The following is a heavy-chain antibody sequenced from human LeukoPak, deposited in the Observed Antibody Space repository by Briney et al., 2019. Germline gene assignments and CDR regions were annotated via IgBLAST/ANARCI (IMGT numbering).Heavy chain of an antibody. Sequence: PGGSLRLSCAASGFTFRNYAMSWVRQAPEKGLEWVSAISDSAAGAYYADSVKGRFTFSRDNAKNTLYLQMNSLRVEDTAVYYCARESYRGLGYWGQGTLVTVSS. CDR2: ISDSAAGA. V-gene: IGHV3-23*01. CDR3: ARESYRGLGY. CDR1: GFTFRNYA. D-gene: IGHD3-10*01. J-gene: IGHJ4*02.